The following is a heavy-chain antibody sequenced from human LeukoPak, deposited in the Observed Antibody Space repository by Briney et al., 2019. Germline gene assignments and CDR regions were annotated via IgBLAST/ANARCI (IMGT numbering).Heavy chain of an antibody. J-gene: IGHJ3*02. CDR2: VNTDGTDT. CDR1: GFTFSNYW. Sequence: GGSLRLSCAASGFTFSNYWMHWVRQAPGKGLVWVSRVNTDGTDTSYADSVKGRFTISRDNAKNTLYLQMNSLRADDTALYYCATGPYAAFEMWGQGTMVTVSS. CDR3: ATGPYAAFEM. D-gene: IGHD2-2*01. V-gene: IGHV3-74*01.